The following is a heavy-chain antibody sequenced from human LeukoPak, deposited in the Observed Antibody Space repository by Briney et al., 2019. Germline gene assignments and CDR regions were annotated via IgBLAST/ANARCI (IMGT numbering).Heavy chain of an antibody. D-gene: IGHD2-2*01. CDR3: ARDVWSQSSTSCLLDY. Sequence: GRSLRLSCAASGFTFSSYAMHWVRQAPGKGLEWVAVISYDGSNKYYADSVKGRFTISRDNSKNTLYLQMNSLRAEDTAVYYCARDVWSQSSTSCLLDYWGQGTLVTVSS. CDR1: GFTFSSYA. J-gene: IGHJ4*02. CDR2: ISYDGSNK. V-gene: IGHV3-30-3*01.